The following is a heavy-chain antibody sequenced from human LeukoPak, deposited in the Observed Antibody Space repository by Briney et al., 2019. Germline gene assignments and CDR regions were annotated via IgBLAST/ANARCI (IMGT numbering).Heavy chain of an antibody. CDR1: GDSIGRYY. CDR2: ISASGGT. Sequence: SGTLSLTCTVSGDSIGRYYWNWIRQPAGKGLEWIGRISASGGTNYNPSLKSRVTMSVDTSRNRFSLRLSSVTAADTGVFYCARGGYCDGTGCYLGYYYYYYMDVWGKGTTVTVSS. J-gene: IGHJ6*03. D-gene: IGHD2-2*01. CDR3: ARGGYCDGTGCYLGYYYYYYMDV. V-gene: IGHV4-4*07.